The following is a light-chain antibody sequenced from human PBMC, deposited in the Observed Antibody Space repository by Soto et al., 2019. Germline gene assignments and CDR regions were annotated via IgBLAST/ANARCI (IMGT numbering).Light chain of an antibody. CDR1: SSNIGSNY. CDR2: SNN. J-gene: IGLJ3*02. V-gene: IGLV1-47*02. CDR3: AAWDESMTGGV. Sequence: QSVLTQPPSASGTPGQRVTISCSGSSSNIGSNYVYWYQQLPGTAPKLLIYSNNQRPSGVPDRFSGSKSGTSASLAISGLRSEDEADYYCAAWDESMTGGVFGGGTKVTVL.